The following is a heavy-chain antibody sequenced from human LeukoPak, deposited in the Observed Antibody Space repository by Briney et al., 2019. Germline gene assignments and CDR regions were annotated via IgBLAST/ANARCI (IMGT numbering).Heavy chain of an antibody. V-gene: IGHV3-23*01. D-gene: IGHD5-18*01. Sequence: GGSLRLSCAASGFTFSSYAMSWVRQAPGKGLEWVSAISGSGGSTYYADSVKGRFTISRYNSKNTLYLQINSLRAEDTAVYYCAKMDTAMGTNYFDYWGQGTLVTVSS. CDR1: GFTFSSYA. J-gene: IGHJ4*02. CDR3: AKMDTAMGTNYFDY. CDR2: ISGSGGST.